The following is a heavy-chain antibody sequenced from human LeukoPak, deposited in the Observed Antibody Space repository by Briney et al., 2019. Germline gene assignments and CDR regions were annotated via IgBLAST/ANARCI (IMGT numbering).Heavy chain of an antibody. V-gene: IGHV3-21*01. D-gene: IGHD6-19*01. J-gene: IGHJ6*03. Sequence: GGSLRLSCAGSGFTFSRYSMNWFHQAPGKGLERVSSISSSSSYIFYADSVKGRFTISRDNANNSLYLQMSSLRAEDTAVYYCARDAQWLVPEGYYFYMDVWGKGTTVTVSS. CDR1: GFTFSRYS. CDR2: ISSSSSYI. CDR3: ARDAQWLVPEGYYFYMDV.